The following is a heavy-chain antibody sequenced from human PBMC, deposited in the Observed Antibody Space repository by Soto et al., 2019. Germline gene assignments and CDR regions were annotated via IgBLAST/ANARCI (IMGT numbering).Heavy chain of an antibody. CDR3: ARERDSYSSAWQEFDY. CDR1: GFTFSSYD. V-gene: IGHV3-13*01. CDR2: IATSGDT. D-gene: IGHD6-19*01. Sequence: GSLRLSCAASGFTFSSYDMHWVLQAPGKGLEWVSAIATSGDTFYAGSVKGRFTLSRENAKNSLYLQMNSLRAEDTAVYYCARERDSYSSAWQEFDYWGQGTLVTVSS. J-gene: IGHJ4*02.